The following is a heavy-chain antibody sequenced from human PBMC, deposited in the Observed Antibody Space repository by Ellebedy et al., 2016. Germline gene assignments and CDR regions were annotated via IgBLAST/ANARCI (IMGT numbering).Heavy chain of an antibody. J-gene: IGHJ1*01. CDR2: INRSGST. V-gene: IGHV4-34*01. D-gene: IGHD1-26*01. CDR3: ARGGIVGATTRRDFQH. Sequence: SETLSLXXAVYGGSFSGYYWSWIRQPPGKGLEWIGEINRSGSTNYNPSLKSRVTISVDTSKNQFSLKLSSVTAADTAVYYCARGGIVGATTRRDFQHWGQGTLVTVSS. CDR1: GGSFSGYY.